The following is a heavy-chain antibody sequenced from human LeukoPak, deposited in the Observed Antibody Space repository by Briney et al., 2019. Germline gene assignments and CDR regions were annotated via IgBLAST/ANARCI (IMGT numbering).Heavy chain of an antibody. J-gene: IGHJ6*03. CDR2: IYYSGST. D-gene: IGHD6-13*01. CDR3: ARGGKVAAGYYYYYYYMDV. Sequence: SETLSLTCTVSGGSISSSSYYWGWIRQPPGKGLEWIGSIYYSGSTYYNPSLKSRVTISVDTSKNQFSLKLSSVTAADTAVYYCARGGKVAAGYYYYYYYMDVWGKGTTVTVSS. V-gene: IGHV4-39*01. CDR1: GGSISSSSYY.